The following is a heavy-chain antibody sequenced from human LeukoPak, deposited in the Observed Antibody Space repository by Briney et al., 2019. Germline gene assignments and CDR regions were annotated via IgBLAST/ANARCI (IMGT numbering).Heavy chain of an antibody. D-gene: IGHD2-2*02. CDR2: ISGSGDNT. V-gene: IGHV3-23*01. CDR1: GFTFSTFA. J-gene: IGHJ6*03. CDR3: AKEGYCSSISCYIPRGYYMDV. Sequence: PGGSLRLSCAASGFTFSTFAMTWVRQGPGKGLEWVSTISGSGDNTYYADSVQGRFTISRDNSKNTLYLQMNTLRAEDTAVYFCAKEGYCSSISCYIPRGYYMDVWGKGTTVTAS.